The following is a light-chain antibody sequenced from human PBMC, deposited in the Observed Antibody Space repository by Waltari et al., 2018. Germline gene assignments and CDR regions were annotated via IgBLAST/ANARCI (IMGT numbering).Light chain of an antibody. J-gene: IGKJ2*01. CDR1: QSVSTN. V-gene: IGKV3-15*01. CDR2: GAS. CDR3: QQYNNWL. Sequence: EIVMTQSPATLSVSPGERATLSCRASQSVSTNLAWYQQIPGQAPRLLIYGASTRAAGIPARFSGSGSGTEFTLTISSLQSEDFAVYYCQQYNNWLFGQGTKLEIK.